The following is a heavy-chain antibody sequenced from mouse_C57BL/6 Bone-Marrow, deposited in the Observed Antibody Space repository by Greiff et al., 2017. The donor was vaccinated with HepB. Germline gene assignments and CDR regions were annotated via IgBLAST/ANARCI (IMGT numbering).Heavy chain of an antibody. CDR2: ISYDGSN. CDR3: ARDDLRGNY. Sequence: EVQRVESGPGLVKPSQSLSLTCSVTGYSITSGYYWNWIRQFPGNKLEWMGYISYDGSNNYNPSLKNRISITRDTSKNQFFLKLNSVTTEDTATYYCARDDLRGNYWGQGTTLTVSS. D-gene: IGHD1-1*01. CDR1: GYSITSGYY. J-gene: IGHJ2*01. V-gene: IGHV3-6*01.